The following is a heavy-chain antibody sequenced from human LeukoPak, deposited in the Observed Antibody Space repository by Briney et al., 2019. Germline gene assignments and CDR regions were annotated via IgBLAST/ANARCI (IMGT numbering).Heavy chain of an antibody. V-gene: IGHV3-30*02. CDR3: AKGSKRRVVVPAAIDGGAFDI. Sequence: AGGSLRLSCAASGFTFSSYGMHWVRQAPGKGLEWVAFIRYDGSNKYYADSVKGRFTISRDNSKNTLYLQMNSLRAEDTAVYYCAKGSKRRVVVPAAIDGGAFDIWGQGTMVTVSS. J-gene: IGHJ3*02. CDR2: IRYDGSNK. D-gene: IGHD2-2*02. CDR1: GFTFSSYG.